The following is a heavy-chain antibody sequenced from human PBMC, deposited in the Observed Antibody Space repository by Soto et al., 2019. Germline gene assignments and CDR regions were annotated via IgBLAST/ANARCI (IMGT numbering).Heavy chain of an antibody. CDR3: ARPYGSSTSCYENPSFDY. CDR2: IIPILGIA. D-gene: IGHD2-2*01. J-gene: IGHJ4*02. Sequence: QVQLVQSGAEVKKPGSSVKVSCKASGGTFSSYTISWVRQAPGQGLEWMGRIIPILGIANYAQKFQGRVTITADKSTSTAYMELSSLRSEDTAVYYCARPYGSSTSCYENPSFDYWGQGTLVTVSS. V-gene: IGHV1-69*02. CDR1: GGTFSSYT.